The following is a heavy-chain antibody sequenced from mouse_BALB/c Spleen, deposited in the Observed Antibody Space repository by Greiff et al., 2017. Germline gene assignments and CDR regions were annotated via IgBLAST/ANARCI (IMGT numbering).Heavy chain of an antibody. J-gene: IGHJ2*01. V-gene: IGHV6-6*02. CDR2: IRLKSNNYAT. D-gene: IGHD1-1*01. CDR1: GFTFSNYW. Sequence: EVQRVESGGGLVQPGGSMKLSCVASGFTFSNYWMNWVRQSPEKGLEWVAEIRLKSNNYATHYAESVKGRFTISRDDSKSSVYLQMNNLRAEDTGIYYCTRRGSPYYFDYWGQGTTLTVSS. CDR3: TRRGSPYYFDY.